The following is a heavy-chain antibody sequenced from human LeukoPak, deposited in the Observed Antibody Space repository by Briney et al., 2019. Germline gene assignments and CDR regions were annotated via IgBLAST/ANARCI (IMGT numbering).Heavy chain of an antibody. CDR2: INPNSGGT. J-gene: IGHJ5*02. Sequence: ASVKVSCKASGYTFTGYYMHWVRQAPGQGLEWMGWINPNSGGTNYAQRFQGRVTMTRDTSISTAYMELGRLRSDDTAVYYCARGATDWESWFDPWGQGTLVTVSS. CDR3: ARGATDWESWFDP. V-gene: IGHV1-2*02. CDR1: GYTFTGYY. D-gene: IGHD1-26*01.